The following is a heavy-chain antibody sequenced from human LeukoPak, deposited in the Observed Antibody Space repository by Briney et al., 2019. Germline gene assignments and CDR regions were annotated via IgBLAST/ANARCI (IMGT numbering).Heavy chain of an antibody. CDR1: GFTFSSYW. D-gene: IGHD3-22*01. Sequence: GGSLRLSCAASGFTFSSYWMHWVRQAPGKGLEWVSAISGSGGSTYYADSVKGRFTISRDNSKNTLYLQMNSLRAEDTAVYYCAKDGEGITMIVVALYYYYGMDVWGQGTTVTVSS. V-gene: IGHV3-23*01. CDR3: AKDGEGITMIVVALYYYYGMDV. J-gene: IGHJ6*02. CDR2: ISGSGGST.